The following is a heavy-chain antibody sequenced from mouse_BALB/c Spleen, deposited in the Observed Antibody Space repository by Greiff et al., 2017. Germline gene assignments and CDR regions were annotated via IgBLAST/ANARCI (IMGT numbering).Heavy chain of an antibody. CDR1: GYTFTSYW. V-gene: IGHV1-7*01. Sequence: QVQLQQSGAELAKPGASVKMSCKASGYTFTSYWMHWVKQRPGQGLERIGYINPSTGYTEYNQKFKDKATLTADKSSSTAYMQLSSLTSEDSAVYYCARGSYYYAMDYWGQGTSVTVSS. CDR2: INPSTGYT. CDR3: ARGSYYYAMDY. D-gene: IGHD1-3*01. J-gene: IGHJ4*01.